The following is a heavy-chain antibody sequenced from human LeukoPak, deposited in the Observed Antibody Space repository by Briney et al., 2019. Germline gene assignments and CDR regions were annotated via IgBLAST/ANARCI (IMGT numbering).Heavy chain of an antibody. CDR1: GGSISSGDYY. CDR2: IYYSGDT. CDR3: ARAPRDTNSWYYFDY. V-gene: IGHV4-31*02. D-gene: IGHD5-18*01. J-gene: IGHJ4*02. Sequence: SQTLSLTCTVSGGSISSGDYYWSWLRQHPGKGLEWIGYIYYSGDTYYNPSLKSRVTISVDTSKNQFSLKLSSVTAADTAVYYCARAPRDTNSWYYFDYWGQGTLVSVSS.